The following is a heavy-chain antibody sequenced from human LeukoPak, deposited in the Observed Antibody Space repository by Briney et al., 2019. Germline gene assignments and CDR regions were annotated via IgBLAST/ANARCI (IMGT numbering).Heavy chain of an antibody. D-gene: IGHD2-15*01. Sequence: SETLSLTCTVAGGSVSSYYWSWIRQPPGKGLEWLEYIYYSGSTNYNPSLKSRVTISVETSKNQFSLKLSSVTAADTAVYYCARGYCSGGSCYSYYYYNYMDVWGKGTAVTVSS. CDR2: IYYSGST. CDR3: ARGYCSGGSCYSYYYYNYMDV. V-gene: IGHV4-59*02. CDR1: GGSVSSYY. J-gene: IGHJ6*03.